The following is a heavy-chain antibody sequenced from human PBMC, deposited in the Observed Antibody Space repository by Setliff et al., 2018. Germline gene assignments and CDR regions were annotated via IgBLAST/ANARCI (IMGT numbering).Heavy chain of an antibody. CDR1: GGGGSFSAYY. D-gene: IGHD6-6*01. J-gene: IGHJ4*02. CDR3: ARGRNVAARLLDS. Sequence: PSETLSLTCGVSGGGGSFSAYYWSWIRQPPGQGLEWIGEINHRGSTNYNPSLKSRVTISIDTSKDQFSLKLISVSAADTAVYYCARGRNVAARLLDSWGQGTLVTVSS. CDR2: INHRGST. V-gene: IGHV4-34*01.